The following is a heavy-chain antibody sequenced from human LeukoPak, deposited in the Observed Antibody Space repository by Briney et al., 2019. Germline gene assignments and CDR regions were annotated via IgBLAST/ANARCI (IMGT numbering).Heavy chain of an antibody. J-gene: IGHJ4*02. V-gene: IGHV5-51*01. CDR2: IYPGDSDT. CDR3: ARPIPSGSYYYFDY. CDR1: GYSFTHYW. D-gene: IGHD1-26*01. Sequence: GESLKISCRGSGYSFTHYWIAWVRQMPGKGLEWMGIIYPGDSDTRYSPSFQGQVTISADKSISTAYLQWSSLKASDTAMYYCARPIPSGSYYYFDYWGQGTLVTVSS.